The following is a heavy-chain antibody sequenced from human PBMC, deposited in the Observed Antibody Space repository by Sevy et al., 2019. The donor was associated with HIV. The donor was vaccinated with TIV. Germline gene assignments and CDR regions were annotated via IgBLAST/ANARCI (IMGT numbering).Heavy chain of an antibody. D-gene: IGHD4-17*01. J-gene: IGHJ3*02. CDR3: ARDGDTLTTSGNFDI. CDR1: GGSISSGSYS. CDR2: IYHTGNT. V-gene: IGHV4-30-2*06. Sequence: SEILSLTCAVSGGSISSGSYSWNWIRQSPGKDLEWIGYIYHTGNTYYNPSLKSRVTISVDRSKIEFSLSLTSVTAADTAVYYCARDGDTLTTSGNFDIWGQGTMVTVSS.